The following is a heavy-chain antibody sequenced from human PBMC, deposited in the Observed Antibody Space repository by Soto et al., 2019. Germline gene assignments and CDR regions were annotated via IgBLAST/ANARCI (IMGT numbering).Heavy chain of an antibody. CDR2: IIPIFGTA. CDR1: GGTFSSYA. CDR3: AVEFSSSWTDAFDI. D-gene: IGHD6-13*01. V-gene: IGHV1-69*13. Sequence: ASVKVSCKASGGTFSSYAISWVRQAPGQGLEWMGGIIPIFGTANYAQKFQGRVTITADESTSTAYMELSSLRSEDTAVYYCAVEFSSSWTDAFDIWGQGTMVTVSS. J-gene: IGHJ3*02.